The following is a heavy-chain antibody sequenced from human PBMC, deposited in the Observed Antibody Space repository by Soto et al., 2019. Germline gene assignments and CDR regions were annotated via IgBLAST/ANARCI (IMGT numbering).Heavy chain of an antibody. CDR3: ASERVAEMATGGCFDD. V-gene: IGHV1-69*13. CDR1: GGTFSNSA. D-gene: IGHD5-12*01. Sequence: SVKVSCKASGGTFSNSAFSWVRQAPGQGLEWMGGIVPLFGTPNYAQKFQGRVTITADESSSTAYMELSSLRSEDTAIYYCASERVAEMATGGCFDDWRQRTRVTVPS. J-gene: IGHJ4*02. CDR2: IVPLFGTP.